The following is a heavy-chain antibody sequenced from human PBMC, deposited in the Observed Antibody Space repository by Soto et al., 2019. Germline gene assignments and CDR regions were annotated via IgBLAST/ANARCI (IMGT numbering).Heavy chain of an antibody. CDR3: TRILEGSGTTMSY. Sequence: EVQLVESGGGLVKPGGSLRLSCAASGFTFGNVWMNWVRQAPGKGLERVGRIKSKTDGGTTVYAAPVKGRFTISRDDSKNTLYLQMNILRSEDTAVYYCTRILEGSGTTMSYWGQGTLVTVSS. CDR2: IKSKTDGGTT. J-gene: IGHJ4*02. V-gene: IGHV3-15*07. D-gene: IGHD1-7*01. CDR1: GFTFGNVW.